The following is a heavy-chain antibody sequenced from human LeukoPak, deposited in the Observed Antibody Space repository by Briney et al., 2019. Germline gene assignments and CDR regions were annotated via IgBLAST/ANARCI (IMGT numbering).Heavy chain of an antibody. V-gene: IGHV1-46*01. CDR1: GGTFSSYA. D-gene: IGHD3-10*01. Sequence: ASVKVSCKASGGTFSSYAISWVRQAPGQGLEWMGIINPSGGSTSYAQKFQGRVIMTRDTSTSTVYMELSSLRSEDTAVYYCARGQMVRALGWFDPWGQGTLVTVSS. CDR3: ARGQMVRALGWFDP. J-gene: IGHJ5*02. CDR2: INPSGGST.